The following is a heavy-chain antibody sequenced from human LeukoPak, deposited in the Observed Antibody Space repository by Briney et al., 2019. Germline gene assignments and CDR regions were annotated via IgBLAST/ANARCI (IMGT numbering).Heavy chain of an antibody. Sequence: PGGSLRLSCAASGFTFSNYWMHWVRQAPGKGLVWVSRISSDGSSTNYADSAKGRFTISRDNAKNTLYLQMNSLRAEDTAVYYCAKGGIVGTTQPYFDYWGQGTLVTVSS. CDR1: GFTFSNYW. CDR2: ISSDGSST. CDR3: AKGGIVGTTQPYFDY. J-gene: IGHJ4*02. D-gene: IGHD1-26*01. V-gene: IGHV3-74*01.